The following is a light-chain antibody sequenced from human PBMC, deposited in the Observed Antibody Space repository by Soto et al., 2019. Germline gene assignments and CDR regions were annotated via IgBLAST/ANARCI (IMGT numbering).Light chain of an antibody. V-gene: IGKV1-39*01. CDR3: QQTYGPPYT. J-gene: IGKJ2*01. CDR1: QRITTC. Sequence: ILMTPSPSSLPASVGDRFTITCRASQRITTCLNWYQQKPGNAPKLLITTSGTLQRGVPSRFTGNGSGTDFTLTSTSLQREDFATYFWQQTYGPPYTGGLGTNLEIK. CDR2: TSG.